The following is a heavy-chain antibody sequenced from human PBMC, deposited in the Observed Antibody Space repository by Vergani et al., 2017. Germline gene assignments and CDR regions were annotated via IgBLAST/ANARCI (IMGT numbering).Heavy chain of an antibody. CDR2: IYSGGST. J-gene: IGHJ5*02. V-gene: IGHV3-53*01. D-gene: IGHD3-22*01. CDR1: GFTVSSNY. Sequence: EVQLVESGGGLIQPGGSLRLSCAASGFTVSSNYMSWVRQAPGKGLEWVSVIYSGGSTYYADSVKGRFTISRDNSKNTLYLQMNSLRAEDTAVYYCASLGSDSSGYYYEGWFDPWGQGTLVTVSS. CDR3: ASLGSDSSGYYYEGWFDP.